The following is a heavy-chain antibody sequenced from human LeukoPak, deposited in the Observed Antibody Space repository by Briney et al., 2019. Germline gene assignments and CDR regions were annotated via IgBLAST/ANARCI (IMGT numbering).Heavy chain of an antibody. J-gene: IGHJ4*02. D-gene: IGHD3-22*01. V-gene: IGHV5-51*01. CDR3: ARQVDGSAPSDY. Sequence: GESLKISCKGSGYSFSSYWIGWVRQMPGKGLEWMGIIYPGDSDTRYSPSFQGQVAISADKSISAAYLQWSSLKASDTAIYYCARQVDGSAPSDYWGQGTLVTVSS. CDR1: GYSFSSYW. CDR2: IYPGDSDT.